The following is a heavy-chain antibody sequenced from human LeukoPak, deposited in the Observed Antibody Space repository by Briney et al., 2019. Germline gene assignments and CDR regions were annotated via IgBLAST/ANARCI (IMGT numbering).Heavy chain of an antibody. V-gene: IGHV1-3*01. CDR1: GYTFTSYA. Sequence: ASVKVSCKASGYTFTSYAMHWVRQAPGQRLEWMGWINAGNGNTKYSQKFQGRVTITRDTSASTAYMEPSSLRSEDTAVYYCAREYEGCSSTSCYGWFDPWGQGTLVTVSS. D-gene: IGHD2-2*01. CDR3: AREYEGCSSTSCYGWFDP. CDR2: INAGNGNT. J-gene: IGHJ5*02.